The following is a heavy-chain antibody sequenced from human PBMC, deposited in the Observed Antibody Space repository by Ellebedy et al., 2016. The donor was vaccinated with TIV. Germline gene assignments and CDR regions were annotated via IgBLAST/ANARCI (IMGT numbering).Heavy chain of an antibody. J-gene: IGHJ4*02. D-gene: IGHD2-15*01. CDR2: IYSGGST. Sequence: GESLKISCAASGFTVSSNYMNWVRQAPGKGLEWVSVIYSGGSTYYADSVKGRFTISRDNSKNTLYLQMNSLRAEDTAVYFCARGYCSGGSCYPVYFDYWGQGTLVTVSS. V-gene: IGHV3-53*01. CDR3: ARGYCSGGSCYPVYFDY. CDR1: GFTVSSNY.